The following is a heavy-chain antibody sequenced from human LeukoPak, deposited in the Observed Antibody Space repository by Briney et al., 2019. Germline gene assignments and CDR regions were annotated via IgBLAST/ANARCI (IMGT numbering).Heavy chain of an antibody. V-gene: IGHV4-34*01. CDR1: GGAFSGYS. Sequence: PSETLSLTCAVYGGAFSGYSWSWIRQPPGKGLEWIGEIDPNGTANYSPSLKSRVTVSVDTSKNQFSLSLNSVTAADTAIYYCARGRSYEYGDYDYWGQGTLVTVSS. CDR3: ARGRSYEYGDYDY. D-gene: IGHD4-17*01. CDR2: IDPNGTA. J-gene: IGHJ4*02.